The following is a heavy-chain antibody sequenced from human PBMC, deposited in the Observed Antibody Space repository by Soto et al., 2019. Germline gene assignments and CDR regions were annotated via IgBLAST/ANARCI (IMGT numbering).Heavy chain of an antibody. V-gene: IGHV4-30-2*01. J-gene: IGHJ5*02. CDR3: ARGGISYDAYWFDP. CDR2: IYHSGST. Sequence: QLQLQESGSGLVKPSQTLSLTCAVSGGSISSGGYSWSWIRQPPGKGLEWIGYIYHSGSTYYNPSRKSRVTISVDRSKNPFSLKLSSVTAADTAVYYCARGGISYDAYWFDPWGQGTLVTVSS. D-gene: IGHD3-3*01. CDR1: GGSISSGGYS.